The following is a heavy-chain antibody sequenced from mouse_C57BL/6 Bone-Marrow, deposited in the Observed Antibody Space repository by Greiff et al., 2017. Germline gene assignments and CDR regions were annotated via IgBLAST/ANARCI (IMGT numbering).Heavy chain of an antibody. Sequence: QVQLQQSGAELARPGASVKLSCKASGYTFTSYGISWVKQRTGQGLEWIGEIYPRSGNTYYNEKFKGKATLTADKSSSTAYMELRSLTSEDSAVYFCAYGNDENAMDYWGQGTSVTVSS. D-gene: IGHD2-10*02. V-gene: IGHV1-81*01. J-gene: IGHJ4*01. CDR2: IYPRSGNT. CDR1: GYTFTSYG. CDR3: AYGNDENAMDY.